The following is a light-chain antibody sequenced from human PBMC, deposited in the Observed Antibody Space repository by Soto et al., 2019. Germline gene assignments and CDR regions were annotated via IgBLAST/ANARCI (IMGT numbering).Light chain of an antibody. CDR1: SSNIGAGYD. CDR2: GNS. V-gene: IGLV1-40*01. J-gene: IGLJ1*01. Sequence: QSVLTQPPSVSGAPGQRVTISCTGSSSNIGAGYDVHWYQRLPGTAPKLLIYGNSNRPSGVPDRFSGSKSGNTASLTVSGLQAEDEADYYCSSYGGNSNYVFGTGTKVTVL. CDR3: SSYGGNSNYV.